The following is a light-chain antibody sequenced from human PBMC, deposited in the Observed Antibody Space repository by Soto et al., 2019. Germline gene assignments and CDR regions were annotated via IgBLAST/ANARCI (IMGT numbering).Light chain of an antibody. V-gene: IGKV1-9*01. CDR1: QXIXXS. Sequence: VTXXXXASQXIXXSLVWYQQKPGTAPKLLIYAASTLQSAVPSRXSGXXXXXXXXLTISSLQPVDFASYYCQQVNSYPLTFGQGTTL. CDR3: QQVNSYPLT. J-gene: IGKJ2*01. CDR2: AAS.